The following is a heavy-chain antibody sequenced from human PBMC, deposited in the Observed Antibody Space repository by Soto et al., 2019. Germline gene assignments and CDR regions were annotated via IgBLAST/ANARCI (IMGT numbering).Heavy chain of an antibody. Sequence: QVQLVQSGAEVKKPGSSVKVSCKASGGTFSSYAISWVRQAPGQGLEWMGGIIPISGTANYAQKFQGRVTISADESTRTAYMELSSLRSEDPAVYFCARSQGSSTSLEIYYYYYYGMGVWGQGTTVTVSS. CDR2: IIPISGTA. D-gene: IGHD2-2*01. CDR1: GGTFSSYA. J-gene: IGHJ6*02. V-gene: IGHV1-69*01. CDR3: ARSQGSSTSLEIYYYYYYGMGV.